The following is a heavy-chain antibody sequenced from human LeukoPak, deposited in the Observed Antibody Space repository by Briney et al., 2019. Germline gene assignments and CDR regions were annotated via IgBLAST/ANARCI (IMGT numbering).Heavy chain of an antibody. CDR3: THTLDWGLADS. CDR2: IYWDDYK. V-gene: IGHV2-5*02. J-gene: IGHJ4*02. Sequence: KESGPTLVKPTQTLTLTCTFSGFSLSTSGVGVGWLRQPPGKALEWLALIYWDDYKRYSPSLKSRLTITKDTSKNQVVLTMTNMDPVDTATYYCTHTLDWGLADSWGQGALVTVSS. CDR1: GFSLSTSGVG. D-gene: IGHD3-9*01.